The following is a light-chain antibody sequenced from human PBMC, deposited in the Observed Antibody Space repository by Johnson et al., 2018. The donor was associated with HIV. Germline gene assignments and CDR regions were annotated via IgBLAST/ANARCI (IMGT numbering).Light chain of an antibody. J-gene: IGLJ1*01. CDR1: SSNIGNNY. CDR3: GTWDSSLTAHYV. V-gene: IGLV1-51*01. CDR2: DNN. Sequence: QSVLKQPPSVSAAPGQKVTISCSGSSSNIGNNYVSWYQQLPGTAPKLLIYDNNKRPSGIPDRFSGSKSGTSATLGITGLQAGDEADDYCGTWDSSLTAHYVFGTGTKVTVL.